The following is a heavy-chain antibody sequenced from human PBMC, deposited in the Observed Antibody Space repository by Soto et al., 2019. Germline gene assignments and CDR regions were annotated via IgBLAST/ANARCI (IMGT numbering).Heavy chain of an antibody. CDR1: GGSISSGDYY. Sequence: PSETLSLTCTVSGGSISSGDYYWSWIRQPPGKGLEWIGYIYYSGSTYYNPSLKSRVTISVDTSKNQFSLKLSSVTAADTAVYYCARGLPVLRFLEWNNWFDPWGQGTLVTVSS. V-gene: IGHV4-30-4*01. CDR2: IYYSGST. J-gene: IGHJ5*02. D-gene: IGHD3-3*01. CDR3: ARGLPVLRFLEWNNWFDP.